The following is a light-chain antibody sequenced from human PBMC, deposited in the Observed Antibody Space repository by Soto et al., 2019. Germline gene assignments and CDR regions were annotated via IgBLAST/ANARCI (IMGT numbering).Light chain of an antibody. V-gene: IGLV2-14*01. CDR3: SSYTNITTRACV. CDR2: EVT. J-gene: IGLJ1*01. Sequence: QSALTQPASVSGSPGQSITISCTGTSGDIGSYNRVSWYQQHPGKAPKLIIYEVTDRPSGVSNRFSGSKSGNTASLPNSGLQAEEEAEYYCSSYTNITTRACVFGTGTKLTVL. CDR1: SGDIGSYNR.